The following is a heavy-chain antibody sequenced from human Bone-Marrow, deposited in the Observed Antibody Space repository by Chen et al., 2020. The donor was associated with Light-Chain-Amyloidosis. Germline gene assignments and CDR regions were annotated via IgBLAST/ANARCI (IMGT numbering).Heavy chain of an antibody. CDR2: IGGLTTAI. J-gene: IGHJ4*02. CDR3: ARDSGESAADDY. CDR1: GFTFNTYS. Sequence: EVQVVESGGGLVQPGGSLRLSCAASGFTFNTYSMNWVRQAPGKGLEWISYIGGLTTAIIYAGSVRGRFTNSRDNAKNLVYLQMDSLGVEDTAGYYWARDSGESAADDYWGQGTLVTVSS. V-gene: IGHV3-48*04. D-gene: IGHD6-13*01.